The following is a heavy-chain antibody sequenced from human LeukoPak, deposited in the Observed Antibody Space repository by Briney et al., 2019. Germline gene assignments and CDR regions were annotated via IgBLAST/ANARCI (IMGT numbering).Heavy chain of an antibody. CDR1: GYSISSGYY. CDR3: VRSRYGDHFDY. CDR2: IYHSGST. Sequence: SETLSLTCTVSGYSISSGYYWGWIRQPPGKGLEWIGSIYHSGSTYYNPSLKSRVTISVDTSKNHFSLRLSSVTAADTAVYYCVRSRYGDHFDYWGQGTLVTVSS. V-gene: IGHV4-38-2*02. D-gene: IGHD4-17*01. J-gene: IGHJ4*02.